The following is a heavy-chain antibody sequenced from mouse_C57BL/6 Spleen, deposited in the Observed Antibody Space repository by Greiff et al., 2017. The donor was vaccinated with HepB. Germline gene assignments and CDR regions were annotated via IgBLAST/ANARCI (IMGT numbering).Heavy chain of an antibody. CDR2: ISDGGSYT. Sequence: EVKLVESGGGLVKPGGSLKLSCAASGFTFSSYAMSWVRQTPEKRLEWVATISDGGSYTYYPDKVKGRITFTRDNAKNNLYLQMRHLKSEDTAMYYCEREGGYGYFDVWGTGTTVTVSS. V-gene: IGHV5-4*01. J-gene: IGHJ1*03. CDR3: EREGGYGYFDV. CDR1: GFTFSSYA.